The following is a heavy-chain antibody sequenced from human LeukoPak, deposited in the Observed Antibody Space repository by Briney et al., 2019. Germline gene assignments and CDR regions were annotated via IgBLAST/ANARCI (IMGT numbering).Heavy chain of an antibody. CDR3: AGDRSDTAMVVAGY. CDR2: ISTYNGNT. CDR1: GYTFTSYG. Sequence: ASVKVSCKASGYTFTSYGISWVRQAPGQGLEWMGWISTYNGNTNYAQKLQGRVTMTTDTSTSTAYMELRSLRSDDTAVYYCAGDRSDTAMVVAGYWGQGTLVTVSS. V-gene: IGHV1-18*01. J-gene: IGHJ4*02. D-gene: IGHD5-18*01.